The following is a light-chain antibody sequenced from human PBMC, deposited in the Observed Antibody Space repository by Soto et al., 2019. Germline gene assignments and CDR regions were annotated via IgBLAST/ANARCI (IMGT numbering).Light chain of an antibody. CDR1: QGVGNS. CDR3: QQRSRWPIT. CDR2: DAS. Sequence: DIVLTQSPATLSLSPGETATLSCRASQGVGNSLAWYQQKPGQSPRLLIYDASNRATGIPARFSGSGSGTDFTLSISSLEPEDFAVYYCQQRSRWPITFGQGTRLEIK. J-gene: IGKJ5*01. V-gene: IGKV3D-11*03.